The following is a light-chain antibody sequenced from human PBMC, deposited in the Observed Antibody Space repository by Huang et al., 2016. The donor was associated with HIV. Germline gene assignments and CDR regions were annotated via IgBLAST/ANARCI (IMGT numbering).Light chain of an antibody. V-gene: IGKV3-15*01. CDR3: QQYINRPVT. CDR1: QSVTTN. J-gene: IGKJ1*01. Sequence: EIVLTQSPGTLSVSPGERATLSCRASQSVTTNLAWYQQRPGQAPRSLIYAASTRAIGISAKFSGSGSGTEFTLTIDSLQSEDLAVYYCQQYINRPVTFGQGTKVEIK. CDR2: AAS.